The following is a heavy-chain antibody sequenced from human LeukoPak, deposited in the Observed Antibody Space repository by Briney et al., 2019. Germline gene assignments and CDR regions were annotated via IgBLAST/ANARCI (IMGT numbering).Heavy chain of an antibody. CDR2: ISGSGATT. V-gene: IGHV3-23*01. J-gene: IGHJ4*02. Sequence: PGGSLRLSCAASGFTFSTYAMSWVRQAPGKGLEWVSAISGSGATTYYADSVKGRFTISRDNSKNTLYLQMNSLRAEDTAVYYCARFRWGYFDYWGQGTLVTVSS. D-gene: IGHD3-16*01. CDR1: GFTFSTYA. CDR3: ARFRWGYFDY.